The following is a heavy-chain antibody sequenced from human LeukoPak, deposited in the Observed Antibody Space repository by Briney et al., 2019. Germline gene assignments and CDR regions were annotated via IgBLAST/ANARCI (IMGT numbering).Heavy chain of an antibody. CDR1: GFTFSSYS. V-gene: IGHV3-48*04. J-gene: IGHJ4*02. D-gene: IGHD2-2*01. CDR2: ISKSSDRI. Sequence: PGGSLRPSCAASGFTFSSYSMNWVRQAPGKGLEWVSYISKSSDRIYHADSVKGRFTIYRDNAKNSLYLQMDSLRAEDTAVYYCARDLLNDEGSSYFFDQWGQGTLVTVSS. CDR3: ARDLLNDEGSSYFFDQ.